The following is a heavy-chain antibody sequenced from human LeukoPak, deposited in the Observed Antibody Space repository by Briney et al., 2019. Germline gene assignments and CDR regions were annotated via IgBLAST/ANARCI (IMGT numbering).Heavy chain of an antibody. CDR2: IIPIFGTA. J-gene: IGHJ5*02. V-gene: IGHV1-69*13. CDR1: GGTFSSYA. D-gene: IGHD3-3*01. Sequence: ASVKVSCKASGGTFSSYAISWVRQAPGQGLEWMGGIIPIFGTANYAQKFRGRVTITADESTSTAYMELSSLRSEDTAVYYCARDGGITIFGVVIIQNWFDPWGQGTLVTVSS. CDR3: ARDGGITIFGVVIIQNWFDP.